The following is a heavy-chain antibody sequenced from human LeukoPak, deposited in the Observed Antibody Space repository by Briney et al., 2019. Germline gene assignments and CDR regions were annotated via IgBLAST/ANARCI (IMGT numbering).Heavy chain of an antibody. CDR1: GGSFSGYY. Sequence: PSETLSLTCAVYGGSFSGYYWSWIRQPPGKGLEWIGEINHSGSTNYNPSLKSRVTISVDTSKNQFSLKLSSVTAADTAVYYCARVDGGYSSGWTIDYWGQGTLATVSS. CDR2: INHSGST. D-gene: IGHD6-19*01. J-gene: IGHJ4*02. V-gene: IGHV4-34*01. CDR3: ARVDGGYSSGWTIDY.